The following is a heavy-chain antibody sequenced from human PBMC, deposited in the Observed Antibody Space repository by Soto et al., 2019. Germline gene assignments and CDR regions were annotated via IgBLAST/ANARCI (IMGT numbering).Heavy chain of an antibody. Sequence: GASVKVSCKASGYTFTSYYMHWVRQAPGQGLEWMGIINPSGGSTSYAQKFQGRVTMTRDTSTSTVYMELSSLRSEDTAVYYCVRGRVNSGWYYYYYGMDVWGQGTTVTVSS. CDR3: VRGRVNSGWYYYYYGMDV. CDR2: INPSGGST. D-gene: IGHD6-19*01. CDR1: GYTFTSYY. V-gene: IGHV1-46*01. J-gene: IGHJ6*02.